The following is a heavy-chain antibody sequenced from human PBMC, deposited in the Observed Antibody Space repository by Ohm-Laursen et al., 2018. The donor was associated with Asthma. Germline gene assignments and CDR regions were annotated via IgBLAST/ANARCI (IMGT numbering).Heavy chain of an antibody. J-gene: IGHJ3*02. V-gene: IGHV3-48*02. Sequence: SLRLSCAASGFTFSSYSMNWVRQAPGKGLEWVSYISSSSSTIYYADSVKGRFTISRDNAKNSLYLQMNSLRDEDTAVYYCARDAIAAAGLDDAFDIWGQGTMVTVSS. CDR3: ARDAIAAAGLDDAFDI. CDR2: ISSSSSTI. CDR1: GFTFSSYS. D-gene: IGHD6-13*01.